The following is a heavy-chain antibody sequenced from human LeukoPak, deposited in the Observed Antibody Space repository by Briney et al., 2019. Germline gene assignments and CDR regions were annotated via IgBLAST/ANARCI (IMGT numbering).Heavy chain of an antibody. CDR1: GFTVSSNF. D-gene: IGHD5-24*01. V-gene: IGHV3-66*01. CDR2: IHGGGST. CDR3: ASRDKGYYYGMGV. J-gene: IGHJ6*02. Sequence: PGGSLRLSCAASGFTVSSNFMMWVRQAPGKGLEWVSVIHGGGSTYYADSAKGRFTISRDNSKNTLYLQMNSLRAEDTAVYYCASRDKGYYYGMGVWGQGTTVTVSS.